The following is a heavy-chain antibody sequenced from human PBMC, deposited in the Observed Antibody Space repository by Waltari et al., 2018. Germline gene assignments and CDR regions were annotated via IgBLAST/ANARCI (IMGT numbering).Heavy chain of an antibody. Sequence: EVQLVESGGSLVQPGGSLRLSCATSGFSFSSSWMHWVRQSPGKGLVWVSRSNSEGGGIGYADSVRGRFTVSRDNARNTLYLQMNSLRDEDTAVYYCAKLTPPEDYWGQGTLVTVSS. D-gene: IGHD7-27*01. V-gene: IGHV3-74*01. CDR1: GFSFSSSW. CDR3: AKLTPPEDY. CDR2: SNSEGGGI. J-gene: IGHJ4*02.